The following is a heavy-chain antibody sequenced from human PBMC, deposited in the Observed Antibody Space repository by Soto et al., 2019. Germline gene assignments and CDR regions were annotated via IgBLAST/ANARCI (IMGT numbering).Heavy chain of an antibody. Sequence: ASEKVSCKASGYTFTSYGISWVRQAPGQGLEWMGWISAYNGNTNYAQKLQGRVTMTTDTFTSTAYMELRSLRSGDTAVYYCASVSKIGYCSGGSCYNSIWFDPWGQGTLVTVSS. J-gene: IGHJ5*02. D-gene: IGHD2-15*01. V-gene: IGHV1-18*01. CDR3: ASVSKIGYCSGGSCYNSIWFDP. CDR2: ISAYNGNT. CDR1: GYTFTSYG.